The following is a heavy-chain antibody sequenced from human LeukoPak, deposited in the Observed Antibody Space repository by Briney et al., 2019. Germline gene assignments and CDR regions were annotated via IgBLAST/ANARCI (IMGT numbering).Heavy chain of an antibody. D-gene: IGHD3-3*01. CDR2: IHYRGTT. CDR3: ASGLGDFWSGYRENWFDP. CDR1: GGSISSDY. V-gene: IGHV4-59*12. Sequence: PSETLSLTCTVSGGSISSDYWSWFRQPPGKGLEWIGYIHYRGTTNYNPSLKSRVTISMDTSKNHFSLKLSSVTAADTAVYYCASGLGDFWSGYRENWFDPWGQGTLVTVSS. J-gene: IGHJ5*02.